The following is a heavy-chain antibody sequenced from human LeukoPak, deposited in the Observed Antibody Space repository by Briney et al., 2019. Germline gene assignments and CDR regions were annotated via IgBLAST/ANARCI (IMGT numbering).Heavy chain of an antibody. J-gene: IGHJ4*02. CDR1: GGSTSSSSYY. V-gene: IGHV4-39*01. CDR2: IYYSGST. Sequence: SETMSLTCTVSGGSTSSSSYYWGWIRQPPGKGLEWIGSIYYSGSTYYNPYIKSRVTITVDTSKNQSSLKLSSVTAADTAVYYCAAHGDYGSGSYYAPFDYWGQGTLVTVSS. D-gene: IGHD3-10*01. CDR3: AAHGDYGSGSYYAPFDY.